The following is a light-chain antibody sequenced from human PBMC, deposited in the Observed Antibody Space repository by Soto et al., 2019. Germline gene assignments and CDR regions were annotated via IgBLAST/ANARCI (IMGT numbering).Light chain of an antibody. J-gene: IGLJ1*01. CDR1: SSNIGAGYE. CDR2: ENN. Sequence: QSVLTQAPSVSEAPGQRITISCTGSSSNIGAGYEAHWYQQVPGTAPKLLIYENNNRPSGVPDRFSGYKSGTSASLAITGLQAEDEDEYYCQSYDSSLSGYVFGTGTKLTVL. CDR3: QSYDSSLSGYV. V-gene: IGLV1-40*01.